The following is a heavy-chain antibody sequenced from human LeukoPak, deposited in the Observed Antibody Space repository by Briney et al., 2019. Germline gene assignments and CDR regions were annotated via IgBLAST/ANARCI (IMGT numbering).Heavy chain of an antibody. CDR3: ARDLGAIYYDSSGYPFGWFDP. J-gene: IGHJ5*02. Sequence: GASVKVSCKASGYTFTSYGISWVRQAPGQGLEWMGWISAYNGNTNYAQKLQGRVTMTTDTSTSTAYMELRSLRSDDTAVYYCARDLGAIYYDSSGYPFGWFDPWGQGTLVTVSS. D-gene: IGHD3-22*01. CDR2: ISAYNGNT. V-gene: IGHV1-18*01. CDR1: GYTFTSYG.